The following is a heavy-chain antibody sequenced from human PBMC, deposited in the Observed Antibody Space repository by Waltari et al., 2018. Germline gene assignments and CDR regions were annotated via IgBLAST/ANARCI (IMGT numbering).Heavy chain of an antibody. J-gene: IGHJ3*02. CDR3: ARRNLGYAFDI. D-gene: IGHD2-2*03. V-gene: IGHV1-69*12. CDR1: GGAFGSYG. CDR2: MMPIYCTP. Sequence: QVQLVQSGAAVKKPGSSVKVSCKASGGAFGSYGITWVRQAPGHGLEWVGGMMPIYCTPNLAQKFQGRVTFTADESTTTAYMELTSLKSEDTAIYYWARRNLGYAFDIWGQGTLVTVSS.